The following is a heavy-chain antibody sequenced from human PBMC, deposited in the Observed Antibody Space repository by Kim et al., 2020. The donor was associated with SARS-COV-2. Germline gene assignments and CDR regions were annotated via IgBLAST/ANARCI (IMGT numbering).Heavy chain of an antibody. D-gene: IGHD5-18*01. V-gene: IGHV3-30*07. CDR3: ARDRDGYSYGSSGMDV. Sequence: SVNGRFTISRDNSKNTVYLQMNSLRAEDTAVYYCARDRDGYSYGSSGMDVWGQGTTVTVSS. J-gene: IGHJ6*02.